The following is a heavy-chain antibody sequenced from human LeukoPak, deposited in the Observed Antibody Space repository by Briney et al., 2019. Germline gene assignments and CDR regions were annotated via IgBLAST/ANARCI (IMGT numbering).Heavy chain of an antibody. CDR1: GYTFTSYG. CDR2: ISAYNGNT. J-gene: IGHJ4*02. D-gene: IGHD2-2*01. V-gene: IGHV1-18*01. Sequence: ASVKVSCKASGYTFTSYGIIWVRQAPGQGLEWMGWISAYNGNTNYAQKLQGRVTMTTDTSTSTAYMELRSLRSDDTAVYYCPRSDVGYCSSTSCSHFDYWGQGTLVTVSS. CDR3: PRSDVGYCSSTSCSHFDY.